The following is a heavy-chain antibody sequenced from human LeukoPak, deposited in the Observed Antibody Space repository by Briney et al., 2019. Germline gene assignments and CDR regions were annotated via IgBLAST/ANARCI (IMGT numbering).Heavy chain of an antibody. Sequence: SETLSLTCTVSGYSLSSGYYWGWIRQPPGKGLEWIGSIYCSGSTYYNPSLKSRVTISVDTSKNQFSLKLSSVTAVDTAVYYCARFGSITMVRGVYFDYWGQGTLVTVSS. CDR2: IYCSGST. D-gene: IGHD3-10*01. CDR3: ARFGSITMVRGVYFDY. V-gene: IGHV4-38-2*02. J-gene: IGHJ4*02. CDR1: GYSLSSGYY.